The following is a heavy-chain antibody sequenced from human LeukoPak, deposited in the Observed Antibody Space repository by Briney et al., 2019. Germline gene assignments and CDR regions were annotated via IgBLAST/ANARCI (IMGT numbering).Heavy chain of an antibody. CDR1: GGSISSSSYY. D-gene: IGHD5-18*01. Sequence: PSEALSLTCTVSGGSISSSSYYGGWIRQPPGKGLEWIGSIYYRGSTYDNPSLKSRVTISVDTSKNQFSLKLSSVTAADTAVYYCARYSYGIYYFDNWGQGTLVTVSS. V-gene: IGHV4-39*01. J-gene: IGHJ4*02. CDR2: IYYRGST. CDR3: ARYSYGIYYFDN.